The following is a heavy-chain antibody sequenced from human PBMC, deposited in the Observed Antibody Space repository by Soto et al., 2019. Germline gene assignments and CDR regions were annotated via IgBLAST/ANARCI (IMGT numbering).Heavy chain of an antibody. Sequence: QVQLVQSGAEVKKPGASVKVSCKASGYTFTSYDINWVRQATGQGLEWMGWMNPNSGNTGYAQKFQGRVTMPRNTPIRPAYVELSSGRSEGTAVYYWARGYYYYCGLEVGGQGTTVTASS. J-gene: IGHJ6*02. V-gene: IGHV1-8*01. CDR3: ARGYYYYCGLEV. CDR1: GYTFTSYD. CDR2: MNPNSGNT.